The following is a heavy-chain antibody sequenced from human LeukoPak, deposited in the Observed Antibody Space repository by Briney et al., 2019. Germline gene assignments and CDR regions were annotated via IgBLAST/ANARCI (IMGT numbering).Heavy chain of an antibody. V-gene: IGHV1-18*01. CDR1: GYTFTSYG. CDR2: ISAYNGNT. D-gene: IGHD2-15*01. CDR3: ATLTLGYCSGGSCYASDY. Sequence: ASVKVSCKASGYTFTSYGISWVRQAPGQGLEWMGWISAYNGNTNYAQKLQGRVTMTTDTSTSTAYMELRSLRSDDTAVYYCATLTLGYCSGGSCYASDYWGQGTLVTVSS. J-gene: IGHJ4*02.